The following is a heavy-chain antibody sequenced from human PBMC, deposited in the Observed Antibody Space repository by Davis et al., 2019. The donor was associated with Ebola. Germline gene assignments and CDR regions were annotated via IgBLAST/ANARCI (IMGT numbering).Heavy chain of an antibody. CDR2: IKEDGSEK. J-gene: IGHJ6*02. Sequence: GESLKISCAASGFTFRSYWMSWVRQAPGKGLEWVAKIKEDGSEKLEVDSVKGRFTISRDNAKDSLYLQMNSLRAEDTAVYYCARGSRNMDVWGQGTTVTV. CDR3: ARGSRNMDV. CDR1: GFTFRSYW. V-gene: IGHV3-7*03.